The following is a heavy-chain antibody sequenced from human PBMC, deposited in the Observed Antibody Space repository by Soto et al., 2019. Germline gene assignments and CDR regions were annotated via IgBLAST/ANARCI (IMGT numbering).Heavy chain of an antibody. J-gene: IGHJ6*02. CDR3: ARDRGYFSGGSCYGDGMDV. CDR2: TYYRSKWYN. Sequence: PSQTLSLTCDLSGDSVSSNSAAWNWIRQSPSRGLQWLGRTYYRSKWYNDYAVSVKSRITINPDTSKNQFSLQLNSVTPEDTAVYYCARDRGYFSGGSCYGDGMDVWGQAPTLTVS. D-gene: IGHD2-15*01. V-gene: IGHV6-1*01. CDR1: GDSVSSNSAA.